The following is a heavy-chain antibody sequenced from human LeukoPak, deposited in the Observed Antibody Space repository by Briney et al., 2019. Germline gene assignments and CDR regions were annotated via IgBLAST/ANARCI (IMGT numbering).Heavy chain of an antibody. J-gene: IGHJ4*02. V-gene: IGHV4-38-2*01. CDR1: GFSFSDYY. CDR2: IYHSGST. Sequence: PGGSLRLSCAASGFSFSDYYMSWIRQAPGKGLEWIGSIYHSGSTYYNPSLKSRVTISVDTSKNQFSLKLSSVTAADTAVYYCASSGYYSARPFDYWGQGTLVTVSS. D-gene: IGHD3-22*01. CDR3: ASSGYYSARPFDY.